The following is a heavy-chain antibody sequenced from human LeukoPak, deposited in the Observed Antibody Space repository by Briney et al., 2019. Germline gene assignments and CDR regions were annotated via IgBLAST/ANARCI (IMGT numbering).Heavy chain of an antibody. V-gene: IGHV1-2*02. Sequence: GASVKVSCKASGYTFTSYDINWVRQAPGQGLEWMGWINPNSGGTNYAQKFQGRVTMTRDTSISTAYMELSRLRSDDTAVYYCARGRVVNDVLGFFDPWGQGTLVTVSS. D-gene: IGHD3-9*01. CDR2: INPNSGGT. J-gene: IGHJ5*02. CDR1: GYTFTSYD. CDR3: ARGRVVNDVLGFFDP.